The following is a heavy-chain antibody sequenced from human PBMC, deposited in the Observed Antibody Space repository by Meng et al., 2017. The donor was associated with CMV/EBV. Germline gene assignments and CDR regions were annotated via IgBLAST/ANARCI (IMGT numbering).Heavy chain of an antibody. D-gene: IGHD6-13*01. CDR3: ARGGIAAAGLH. CDR1: GGSISSSSYY. Sequence: LRHEEAGPGLVKPSETLSLTCTVSGGSISSSSYYWGWIRQPPGKGLEWIGSIYYSGSTYYNPSLKSRVTISVDTSKNQFSLKLSSVTAADTAVYYCARGGIAAAGLHWGQGTLVTVSS. V-gene: IGHV4-39*07. J-gene: IGHJ4*02. CDR2: IYYSGST.